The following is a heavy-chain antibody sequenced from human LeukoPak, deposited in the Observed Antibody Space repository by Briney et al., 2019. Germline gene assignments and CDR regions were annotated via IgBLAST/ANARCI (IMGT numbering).Heavy chain of an antibody. V-gene: IGHV1-3*03. J-gene: IGHJ4*02. D-gene: IGHD1-14*01. CDR3: TLYNY. CDR1: GYTFTSYA. CDR2: INAGNGDT. Sequence: ASVKVSCKASGYTFTSYAMNWVRQAPGQGLEWMGWINAGNGDTKYSQEFQGRVTITRDTSATTAYMELSSLRSEDMAVYYCTLYNYWGQGTLVTVSS.